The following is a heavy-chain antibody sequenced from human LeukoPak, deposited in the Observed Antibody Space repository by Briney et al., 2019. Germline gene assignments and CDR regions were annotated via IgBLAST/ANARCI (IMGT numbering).Heavy chain of an antibody. CDR3: ARDSSMVRGVIIGS. Sequence: ASVKVSCKASGYTFTGYYMHWVRQAPGQGLEWMGWINPNSGGTNYAQKFQGRVTMTRDTSISTAYMELSRLRSDDTAVYYCARDSSMVRGVIIGSWGQGTLVTVSS. J-gene: IGHJ4*02. V-gene: IGHV1-2*02. CDR1: GYTFTGYY. D-gene: IGHD3-10*01. CDR2: INPNSGGT.